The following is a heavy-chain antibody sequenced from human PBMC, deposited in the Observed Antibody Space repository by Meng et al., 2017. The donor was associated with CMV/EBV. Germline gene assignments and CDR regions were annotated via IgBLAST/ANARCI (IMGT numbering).Heavy chain of an antibody. D-gene: IGHD6-13*01. J-gene: IGHJ4*02. Sequence: QLQLQDAGPGLVKPSETLSLTCTVSGGSISSSSYYWGWIRQPPGKGLEWIGSIYYSGSTYYNPSLKSRVTISVDTSKNQFSLKLSSVTAADTAVYYCARGGIAAAGLHWGQGTLVTVSS. CDR2: IYYSGST. CDR1: GGSISSSSYY. CDR3: ARGGIAAAGLH. V-gene: IGHV4-39*07.